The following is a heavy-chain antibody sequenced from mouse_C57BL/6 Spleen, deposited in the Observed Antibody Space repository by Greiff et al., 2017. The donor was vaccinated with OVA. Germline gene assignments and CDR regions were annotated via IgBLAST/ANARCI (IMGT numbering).Heavy chain of an antibody. D-gene: IGHD1-1*01. J-gene: IGHJ1*03. CDR1: GFTFSSYA. Sequence: EVQVVESGGGLVKPGGSLKLSCAASGFTFSSYAMSWVRQTPAKRLEWVATISDGGSYTYYPDNVKGRFTISRDTAKNNLYLQMSHLKSEDTAMYYCARGEYYGSFYWYFDVWGTGTTVTVSS. CDR2: ISDGGSYT. V-gene: IGHV5-4*01. CDR3: ARGEYYGSFYWYFDV.